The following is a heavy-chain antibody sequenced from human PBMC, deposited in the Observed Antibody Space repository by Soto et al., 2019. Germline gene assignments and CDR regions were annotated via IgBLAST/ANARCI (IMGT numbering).Heavy chain of an antibody. V-gene: IGHV1-69*01. Sequence: QVQLVQSGAEVKKPGSSVKVSCKASGGTFGSYTISWVRRAPGQGLEWMGGIIPNFGSPNYAQKFQGRVTITADDSTSTAYMEMNSLGSEDTAVYYCARDLVLYGLDVWGQGTIVTVSS. CDR1: GGTFGSYT. J-gene: IGHJ6*02. D-gene: IGHD2-2*01. CDR2: IIPNFGSP. CDR3: ARDLVLYGLDV.